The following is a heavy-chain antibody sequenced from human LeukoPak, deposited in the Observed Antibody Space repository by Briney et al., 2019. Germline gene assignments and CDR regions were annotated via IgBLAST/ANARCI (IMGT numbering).Heavy chain of an antibody. CDR1: GGSFSGYF. J-gene: IGHJ4*02. CDR3: ARGPNSIFGAVGDY. V-gene: IGHV4-34*01. Sequence: PSETLSLTCAIYGGSFSGYFWSWIRQPPGKGLEWIGEINHSGSTNYNPSLKSRVTISVDKSKSQVSLKFSTVTAADTAVYYCARGPNSIFGAVGDYWGQGTLVTVSS. D-gene: IGHD3-3*01. CDR2: INHSGST.